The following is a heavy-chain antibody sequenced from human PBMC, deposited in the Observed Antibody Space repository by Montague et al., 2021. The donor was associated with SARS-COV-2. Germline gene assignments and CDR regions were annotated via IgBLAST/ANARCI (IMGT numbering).Heavy chain of an antibody. V-gene: IGHV4-61*02. Sequence: TLSLTCAGDGGSIGGGLRRWSWNRPSAVQALVWIVCIFPRGRTNYNPSLNSRVTISVDTSKNQFSLKLSSVTAADTAVYYCARGTTVSSSGYYTGWFDVWGKGTMVTASS. CDR2: IFPRGRT. J-gene: IGHJ5*02. D-gene: IGHD3-3*01. CDR1: GGSIGGGLRR. CDR3: ARGTTVSSSGYYTGWFDV.